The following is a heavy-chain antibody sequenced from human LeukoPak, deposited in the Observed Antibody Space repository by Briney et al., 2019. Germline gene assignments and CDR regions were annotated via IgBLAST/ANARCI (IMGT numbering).Heavy chain of an antibody. Sequence: SETLSLTCAVYGGSFSGYYWRWIRQPPGKGLEWIGEINHSGSTNYNPSLKSRVTISVDTSKNQFSLKLSSVTAADTAMYYCARGQRGPTGLRWKYFDYWGQGTLVTVSS. V-gene: IGHV4-34*01. CDR2: INHSGST. CDR1: GGSFSGYY. J-gene: IGHJ4*02. CDR3: ARGQRGPTGLRWKYFDY. D-gene: IGHD4-23*01.